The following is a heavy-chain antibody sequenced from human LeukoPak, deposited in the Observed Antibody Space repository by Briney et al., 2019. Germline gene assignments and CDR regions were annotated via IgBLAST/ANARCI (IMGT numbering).Heavy chain of an antibody. D-gene: IGHD3-3*01. J-gene: IGHJ5*02. CDR3: ARAGITIFGVVRWFDP. CDR1: GYTFTGYY. Sequence: ASVKVSCKASGYTFTGYYMHWVRQAPGQGLEWMGWINPNSGGTNYAQKFQGRVTMTRDTSISTAYMELSRLRPDDTAVYYCARAGITIFGVVRWFDPWGQGTLVTVSS. V-gene: IGHV1-2*02. CDR2: INPNSGGT.